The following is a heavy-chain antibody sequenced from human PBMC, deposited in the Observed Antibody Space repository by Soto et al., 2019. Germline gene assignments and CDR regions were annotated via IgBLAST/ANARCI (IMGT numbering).Heavy chain of an antibody. D-gene: IGHD3-22*01. CDR1: GFTFSSYS. Sequence: EVQLVESGGGLVQPGGSLRLSCAASGFTFSSYSMNWVRQAPGKGLEWVSYISSSSSTIYYADSVKGRFTISRDNAKNSLSLQMNSLRDEETAVYYCARDDYYDTSGYLALFDYWGQGTLVTVSS. CDR3: ARDDYYDTSGYLALFDY. CDR2: ISSSSSTI. V-gene: IGHV3-48*02. J-gene: IGHJ4*02.